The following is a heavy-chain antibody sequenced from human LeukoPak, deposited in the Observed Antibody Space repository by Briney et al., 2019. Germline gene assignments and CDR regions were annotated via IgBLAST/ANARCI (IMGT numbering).Heavy chain of an antibody. D-gene: IGHD1-1*01. J-gene: IGHJ4*02. CDR1: GFTFSSYA. V-gene: IGHV3-64*01. Sequence: GGTLRLSCVASGFTFSSYAMHWLGQTPGKGLEYVSVINSNGGSIHYANCVKGRFTISRDNAKNSLYLQMNSLRAEGTAVYYCAKVERAWNTRAPLGFDYWGQGTLVTVSS. CDR3: AKVERAWNTRAPLGFDY. CDR2: INSNGGSI.